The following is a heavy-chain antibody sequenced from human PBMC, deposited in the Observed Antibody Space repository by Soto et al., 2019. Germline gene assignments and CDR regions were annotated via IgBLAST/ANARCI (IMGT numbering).Heavy chain of an antibody. Sequence: QVQLVQSGAEVKKPGASVKVSCKASGYTFTSYGISWVRQAPGQGLEWMGWISAYNGNTNYAQKLQGRVTMTTDTSTSTAYMELRSLRSDDTAVYYCARDCISTSCYSYYYYGMDVWGQVTTVTVSS. CDR2: ISAYNGNT. CDR3: ARDCISTSCYSYYYYGMDV. J-gene: IGHJ6*02. CDR1: GYTFTSYG. D-gene: IGHD2-2*01. V-gene: IGHV1-18*01.